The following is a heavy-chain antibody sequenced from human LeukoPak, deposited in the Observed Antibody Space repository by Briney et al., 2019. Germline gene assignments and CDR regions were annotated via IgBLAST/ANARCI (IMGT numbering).Heavy chain of an antibody. CDR1: GYALTRYD. V-gene: IGHV1-46*01. D-gene: IGHD3-10*01. CDR2: INPSGGTT. CDR3: AGVGVVGYFYYMDV. J-gene: IGHJ6*03. Sequence: ASVKISCKASGYALTRYDMHWVRQAPGQGLEWMGIINPSGGTTTYAQKFKGRITMTRDTFTGTVYMEVNSLRSEDTAVYYCAGVGVVGYFYYMDVWGKGTTVTVSS.